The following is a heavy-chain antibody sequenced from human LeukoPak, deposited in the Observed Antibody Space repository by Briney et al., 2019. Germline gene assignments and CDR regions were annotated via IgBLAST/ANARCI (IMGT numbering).Heavy chain of an antibody. CDR1: GYTFTSYD. D-gene: IGHD6-13*01. CDR2: MNPNSGNT. Sequence: ASVKVSCKASGYTFTSYDINWVRQATGQGLEWMGWMNPNSGNTGYAQKFQGRVTMTRNTSISTAYMELSSLRSEDTAVYYCATLHTPPSSSWYDDPFDYWGQGTLVTVSS. V-gene: IGHV1-8*01. J-gene: IGHJ4*02. CDR3: ATLHTPPSSSWYDDPFDY.